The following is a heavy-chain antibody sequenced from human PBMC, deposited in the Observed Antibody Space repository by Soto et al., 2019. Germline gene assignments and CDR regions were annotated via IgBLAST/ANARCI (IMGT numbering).Heavy chain of an antibody. D-gene: IGHD3-9*01. Sequence: SETLSLTCTVSGGSICSGGYYWSWIRQHPGKGLEWIGYIYYSGSTYYNPSLKSRVTISVDTSKNQFSLKLSSVTAADTAVYYCARAPTYYDILDWGQGTLVTVSS. V-gene: IGHV4-31*03. CDR1: GGSICSGGYY. CDR3: ARAPTYYDILD. J-gene: IGHJ4*02. CDR2: IYYSGST.